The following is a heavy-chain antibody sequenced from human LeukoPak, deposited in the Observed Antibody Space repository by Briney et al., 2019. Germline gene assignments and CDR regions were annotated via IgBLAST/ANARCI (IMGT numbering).Heavy chain of an antibody. Sequence: SETLSLTCTVSGGSINSYYWSWIRQPAGKGLEWIGRIYTSGSTNYNPSLKSRVTMSLDTSRNQFSLQLSSVTAADAAVYYCARGSSSSGVLDYWGQGTLVTVSS. CDR1: GGSINSYY. J-gene: IGHJ4*02. D-gene: IGHD6-6*01. CDR2: IYTSGST. CDR3: ARGSSSSGVLDY. V-gene: IGHV4-4*07.